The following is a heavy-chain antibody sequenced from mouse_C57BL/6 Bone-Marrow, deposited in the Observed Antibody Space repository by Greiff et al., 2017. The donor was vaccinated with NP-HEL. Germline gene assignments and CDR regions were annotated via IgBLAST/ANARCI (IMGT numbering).Heavy chain of an antibody. D-gene: IGHD1-1*01. CDR1: GFSLTSYA. V-gene: IGHV2-9-1*01. J-gene: IGHJ4*01. CDR2: IWTGGGT. Sequence: VKLMESGPGLVAPSQSLSITCTVSGFSLTSYAISWVRQPPGKGLEWLGVIWTGGGTNYNSALKSRLSISKDNSKSQVFLKMNSLQTDDTARYYCARKGYYGSSRVYYYAMDYWGQGTSVTVSS. CDR3: ARKGYYGSSRVYYYAMDY.